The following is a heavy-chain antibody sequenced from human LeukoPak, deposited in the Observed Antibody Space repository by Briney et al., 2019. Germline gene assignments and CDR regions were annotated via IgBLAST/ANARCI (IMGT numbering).Heavy chain of an antibody. CDR3: ARGAYCGANCYSYFDY. CDR2: IYYSGST. CDR1: GGSISSYF. D-gene: IGHD2-21*01. V-gene: IGHV4-59*01. J-gene: IGHJ4*02. Sequence: PSETLSLTCTVSGGSISSYFWIWIQQPPGKGLEWIGYIYYSGSTNYNPSVKSRVTISLDTPKNQFSLKLSSVTAADTAVYFCARGAYCGANCYSYFDYWGQGTLVTVSS.